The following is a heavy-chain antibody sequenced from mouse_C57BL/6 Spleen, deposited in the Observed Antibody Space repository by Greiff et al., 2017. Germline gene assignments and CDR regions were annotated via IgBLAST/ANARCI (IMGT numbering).Heavy chain of an antibody. CDR2: IWSDGST. CDR3: ARHGGNYWYFDV. J-gene: IGHJ1*03. V-gene: IGHV2-6-1*01. CDR1: GFSLTSYG. Sequence: QVQLQQSGPGLVAPSQSLSITCTVSGFSLTSYGVHWVRQPPGKGLEWLVVIWSDGSTNYNSALKSRLSISKDNSKSQVFLKMNSLQTDDTAMYYCARHGGNYWYFDVWGTGTTVTVSS. D-gene: IGHD2-1*01.